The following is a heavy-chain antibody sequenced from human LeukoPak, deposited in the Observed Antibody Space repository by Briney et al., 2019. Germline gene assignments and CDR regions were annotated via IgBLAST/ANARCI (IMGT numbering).Heavy chain of an antibody. CDR1: GFTFSDYY. V-gene: IGHV3-11*04. J-gene: IGHJ5*02. Sequence: GGSLRLSCAASGFTFSDYYMSRIRQAPGKGLEWVSYISSSGSTIYYADSVKGRFTISRDNAKNSLYLQMNSLRAEDTAVYYCARRRPLGGATASWFDPWGQGTLVTVSS. CDR3: ARRRPLGGATASWFDP. CDR2: ISSSGSTI. D-gene: IGHD1-26*01.